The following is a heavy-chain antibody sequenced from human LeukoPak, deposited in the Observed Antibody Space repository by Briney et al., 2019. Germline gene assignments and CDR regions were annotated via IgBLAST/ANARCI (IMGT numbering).Heavy chain of an antibody. CDR2: INHSGST. V-gene: IGHV4-34*01. CDR1: GGSFSGHY. Sequence: SETLSLTCAVYGGSFSGHYWSWIRQPPGKGLEWIGEINHSGSTNYNPSLKSRVTISVDTSKNQFSLKLSSVTAADTAVYYCARGEGYCSGGSCPYYFDYWGQGTLVTVSS. D-gene: IGHD2-15*01. J-gene: IGHJ4*02. CDR3: ARGEGYCSGGSCPYYFDY.